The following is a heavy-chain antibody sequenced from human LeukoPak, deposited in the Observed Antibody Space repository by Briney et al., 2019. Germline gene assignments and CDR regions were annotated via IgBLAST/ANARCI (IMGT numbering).Heavy chain of an antibody. CDR3: AKDGVTDYYGSGSYSDYYYMDV. Sequence: PGGSLRLSCAASGFTFSSYEMNWVRQAPGKGLEWVSAISGSGGSTYYADSVKGRFTISRDNSKNTLYLQMNSLRAEDTAVYYCAKDGVTDYYGSGSYSDYYYMDVWGKGTTVTVSS. CDR1: GFTFSSYE. V-gene: IGHV3-23*01. D-gene: IGHD3-10*01. J-gene: IGHJ6*03. CDR2: ISGSGGST.